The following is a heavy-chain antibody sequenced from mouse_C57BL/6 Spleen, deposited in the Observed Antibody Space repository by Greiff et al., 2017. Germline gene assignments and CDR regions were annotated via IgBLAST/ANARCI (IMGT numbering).Heavy chain of an antibody. D-gene: IGHD2-2*01. J-gene: IGHJ2*01. CDR1: GYTFTSYW. CDR3: ARGVLWLRPPYFDY. CDR2: INPSNGGT. Sequence: QVQLQQPGTELVKPGASVKLSCKASGYTFTSYWMHWVKQRPGPGLEWIGNINPSNGGTNYNEKFKSKATLTVDKSSSTAYMQLSSLTSEDSAVYYCARGVLWLRPPYFDYWGQGTTLTVSS. V-gene: IGHV1-53*01.